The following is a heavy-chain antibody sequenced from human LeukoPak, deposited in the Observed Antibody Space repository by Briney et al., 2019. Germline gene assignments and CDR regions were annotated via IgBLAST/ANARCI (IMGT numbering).Heavy chain of an antibody. CDR2: IIPIFGTA. Sequence: SVKVSCKASGYTFTGYYMHWVRQAPGQGLEWMGRIIPIFGTANYAQKFQGRVTITTDESTSTAYMELSSLRSEDTAVYYCARNVEMASLDYWGQGTLVTVSS. V-gene: IGHV1-69*05. CDR3: ARNVEMASLDY. CDR1: GYTFTGYY. D-gene: IGHD5-24*01. J-gene: IGHJ4*02.